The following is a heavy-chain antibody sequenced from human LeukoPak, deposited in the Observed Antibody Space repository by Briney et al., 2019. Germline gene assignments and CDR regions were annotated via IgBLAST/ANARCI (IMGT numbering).Heavy chain of an antibody. D-gene: IGHD4-23*01. V-gene: IGHV4-59*08. CDR2: IYYTGST. CDR3: ARSYGGNPDY. CDR1: GDSISTYY. Sequence: SETLSLTCTVSGDSISTYYWSWIRQPPGKGLEWIGYIYYTGSTNYNPSLKSRVTISVDTSKNQFSLKLSSVTAADTAVYYCARSYGGNPDYWGKGTLVTVSS. J-gene: IGHJ4*02.